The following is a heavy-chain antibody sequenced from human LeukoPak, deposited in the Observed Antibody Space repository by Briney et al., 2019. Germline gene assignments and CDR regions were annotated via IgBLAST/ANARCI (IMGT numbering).Heavy chain of an antibody. D-gene: IGHD3-16*01. CDR1: GYSISSGYY. J-gene: IGHJ3*01. CDR3: ARDPGGYVIDSFDF. Sequence: PSETLSLTCAVSGYSISSGYYWGWIRQPPGKGLEWIGSIYHSGSTYYNPSLKSRVTISVDTSKNQFSLKLSSVTAADTAVYYCARDPGGYVIDSFDFWGQGTMVTVSS. V-gene: IGHV4-38-2*02. CDR2: IYHSGST.